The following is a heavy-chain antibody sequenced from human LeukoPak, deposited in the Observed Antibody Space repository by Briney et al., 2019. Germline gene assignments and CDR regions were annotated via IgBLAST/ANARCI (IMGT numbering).Heavy chain of an antibody. CDR3: ARRGYYDSSGYVLLGAFDI. CDR2: INHSGST. V-gene: IGHV4-34*01. D-gene: IGHD3-22*01. CDR1: GGSFSGYY. J-gene: IGHJ3*02. Sequence: PSETLSLTCAVYGGSFSGYYWSWIRQPPGKGLEWIGEINHSGSTNYNPSLKSRVTISVDTSKNQFPLKLSSVTAADTAVYYCARRGYYDSSGYVLLGAFDIWGQGTMVTVSS.